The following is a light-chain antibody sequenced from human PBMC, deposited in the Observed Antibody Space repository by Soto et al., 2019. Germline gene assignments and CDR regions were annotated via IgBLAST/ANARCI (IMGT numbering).Light chain of an antibody. CDR2: DVS. J-gene: IGLJ2*01. CDR1: SSDVGGFEY. V-gene: IGLV2-14*03. Sequence: QSALTQPASVSGSPGQSITISCTGTSSDVGGFEYVSWYQQHPGEAPKLMIYDVSDRPSGVSSRFSGSKSGNTASLTISGLQAEDEADYYCSSYTSSSTVVFGGGTKLTVL. CDR3: SSYTSSSTVV.